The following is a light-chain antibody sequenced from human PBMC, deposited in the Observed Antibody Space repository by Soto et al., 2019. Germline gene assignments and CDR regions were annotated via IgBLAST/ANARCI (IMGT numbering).Light chain of an antibody. CDR1: SSDVGGYNY. CDR3: NSYAGSPDV. Sequence: QSVLTQPPSASGSPGQSVTISCTGTSSDVGGYNYVSWYQQHPGKAPKLMIYEVNKRPSGVPDRFSGSKSGNTASLTVSGLQAEDEADYYCNSYAGSPDVFGTETKLPVL. CDR2: EVN. J-gene: IGLJ1*01. V-gene: IGLV2-8*01.